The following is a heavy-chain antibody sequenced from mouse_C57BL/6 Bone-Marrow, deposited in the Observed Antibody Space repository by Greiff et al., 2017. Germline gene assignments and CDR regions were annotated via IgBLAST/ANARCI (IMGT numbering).Heavy chain of an antibody. Sequence: QVQLQQPGAELVKPGASVKLSCKASGYTFTSYWMPWVKQRPGQGLEWIGMIHPNSGSTNYNEKFKSKATLTVDKSSSTAYMQLSSLTSEDSAVYSCARHYDGSSLYYYARDYWGQGTSVTVSS. CDR1: GYTFTSYW. CDR2: IHPNSGST. D-gene: IGHD1-1*01. CDR3: ARHYDGSSLYYYARDY. J-gene: IGHJ4*01. V-gene: IGHV1-64*01.